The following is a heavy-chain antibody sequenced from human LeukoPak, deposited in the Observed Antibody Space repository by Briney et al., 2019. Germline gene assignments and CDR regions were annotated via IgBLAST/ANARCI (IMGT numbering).Heavy chain of an antibody. CDR3: AREGGAGTTFYYYYYYMDV. CDR1: GYTFTGYY. J-gene: IGHJ6*03. V-gene: IGHV1-46*01. CDR2: INPSGGST. D-gene: IGHD1-7*01. Sequence: ASVKVSCKASGYTFTGYYMHWVRQAPGQGLEWMGIINPSGGSTSYAQKFQGRVTMTRDMSTSTVYMELSGLRSEDTAVYYCAREGGAGTTFYYYYYYMDVWGKGTTVTVSS.